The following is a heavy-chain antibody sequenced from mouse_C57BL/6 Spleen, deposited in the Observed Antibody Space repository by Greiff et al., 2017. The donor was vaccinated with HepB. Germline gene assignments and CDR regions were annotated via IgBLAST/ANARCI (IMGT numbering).Heavy chain of an antibody. V-gene: IGHV1-82*01. CDR2: IYPGDGDT. CDR1: GYAFSSSW. J-gene: IGHJ2*01. CDR3: ATDYYGSSPYYFDY. D-gene: IGHD1-1*01. Sequence: QVHVKQSGPELVKPGASVKISCKASGYAFSSSWMNWVKQRPGKGLEWIGRIYPGDGDTNYNGKFKGKATLTADKSSSTAYMQLSSLTSEDSAVYFCATDYYGSSPYYFDYWGQGTTLTVSS.